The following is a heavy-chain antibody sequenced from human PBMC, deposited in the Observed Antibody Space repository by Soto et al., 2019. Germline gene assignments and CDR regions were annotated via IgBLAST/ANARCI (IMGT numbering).Heavy chain of an antibody. CDR1: GFTFSSYG. CDR2: IWSDGSNK. V-gene: IGHV3-33*01. Sequence: QVQLVESGGGVVQPGRSLRLSCAASGFTFSSYGMHWVRQAPGKGLEWVAVIWSDGSNKYYADSVKGRFTISRDNSKNTLYLQMNSLRAEDTAVYYCARDRDIVVVVAAYGEYGYFDYWGQGTLGNVSS. CDR3: ARDRDIVVVVAAYGEYGYFDY. J-gene: IGHJ4*02. D-gene: IGHD2-15*01.